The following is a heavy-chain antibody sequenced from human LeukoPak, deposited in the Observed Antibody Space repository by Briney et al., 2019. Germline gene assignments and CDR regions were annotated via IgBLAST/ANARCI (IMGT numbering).Heavy chain of an antibody. J-gene: IGHJ5*01. CDR2: ISSSGDTT. CDR3: ARDGTTNRYNWFDS. Sequence: PGGSLRLSCAASGFTFSDYYMIWIRQAPGKGLEWVSYISSSGDTTYYADSVKGRFTISRDNARNSLYLQMNSLTGEDTALYYCARDGTTNRYNWFDSWGQGTLVTVSS. D-gene: IGHD2-8*01. V-gene: IGHV3-11*04. CDR1: GFTFSDYY.